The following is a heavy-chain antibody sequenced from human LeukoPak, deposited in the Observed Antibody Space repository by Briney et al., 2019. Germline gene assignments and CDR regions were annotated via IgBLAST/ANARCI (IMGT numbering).Heavy chain of an antibody. V-gene: IGHV3-21*01. CDR2: ISSTGNYI. CDR3: SRGGNGGPFY. J-gene: IGHJ4*02. Sequence: GGSLRLSCAASGFTFSTYSMNWVRQAPGKGLEWVSGISSTGNYIYHTDSLKGRFTISRDNAKNSLYLQMNSLRAEDTGVYYCSRGGNGGPFYWGQGTLVIVSS. CDR1: GFTFSTYS. D-gene: IGHD3-16*01.